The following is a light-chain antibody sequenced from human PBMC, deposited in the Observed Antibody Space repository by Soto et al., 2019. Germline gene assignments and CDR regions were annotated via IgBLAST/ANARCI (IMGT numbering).Light chain of an antibody. CDR3: HQRSNWPLT. CDR2: DAS. J-gene: IGKJ3*01. Sequence: EIVLTQSPATLSLSAGERATLSCVASQSVSSYLAWYQQKPGQAPRLLIYDASNRATGIPARFSGSGSGTDFTLTISSLEPEDFAVYYCHQRSNWPLTFGPGTKVDIK. CDR1: QSVSSY. V-gene: IGKV3-11*01.